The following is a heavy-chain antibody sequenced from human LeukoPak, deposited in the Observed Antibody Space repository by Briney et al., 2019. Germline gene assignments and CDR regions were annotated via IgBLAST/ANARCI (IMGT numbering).Heavy chain of an antibody. V-gene: IGHV1-2*02. Sequence: ASVKVSCQASGYTFTGYYMHWVRQAPGQGLEWMGWINPNNGGTNYAQKFQGRVTMTRDTSISTASMELSRLRYDDTDVYYCARGPLGVVVITTLFDYWGQGTLVTVSS. CDR1: GYTFTGYY. J-gene: IGHJ4*02. CDR3: ARGPLGVVVITTLFDY. CDR2: INPNNGGT. D-gene: IGHD3-22*01.